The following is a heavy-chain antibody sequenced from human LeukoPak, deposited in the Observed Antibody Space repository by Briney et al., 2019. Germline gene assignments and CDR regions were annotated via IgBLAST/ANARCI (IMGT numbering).Heavy chain of an antibody. CDR1: GFTFSSYG. J-gene: IGHJ4*02. D-gene: IGHD3-10*01. CDR3: ARDPGYGLGVDYGDY. Sequence: PGGSLRLSCAASGFTFSSYGMHWVRQAPGKGLDWVAVISYDGTNKYYADSVKGRFTISRDSSKNTVFLQMDSLRAEDTAVYYCARDPGYGLGVDYGDYWGQGTLVTVSA. CDR2: ISYDGTNK. V-gene: IGHV3-30*03.